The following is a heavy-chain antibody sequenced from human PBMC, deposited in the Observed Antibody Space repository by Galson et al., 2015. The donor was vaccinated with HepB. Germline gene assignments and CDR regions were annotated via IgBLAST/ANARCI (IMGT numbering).Heavy chain of an antibody. CDR1: RYTFTKFG. CDR2: INPYNGNT. CDR3: ASLRRAIGYSFGYYFDS. D-gene: IGHD5-18*01. V-gene: IGHV1-18*01. Sequence: SVKVSCKAYRYTFTKFGISWVRQAPGQGLEWMGWINPYNGNTNYAQKFQGRVIMTTDTSTSTAYMELRSLRSDDTAVYYCASLRRAIGYSFGYYFDSWGQGTLVTVSS. J-gene: IGHJ4*02.